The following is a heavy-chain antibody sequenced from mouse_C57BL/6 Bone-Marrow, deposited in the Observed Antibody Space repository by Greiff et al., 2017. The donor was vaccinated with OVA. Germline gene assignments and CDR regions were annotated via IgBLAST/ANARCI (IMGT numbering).Heavy chain of an antibody. D-gene: IGHD2-4*01. CDR2: ISDGGSYT. CDR1: GFTFSSYA. J-gene: IGHJ1*03. V-gene: IGHV5-4*01. Sequence: EVHLVESGGGLVKPGGSLKLSCAASGFTFSSYAMSWVRQTPEKRLEWVATISDGGSYTYYPDNVKGRFTISRDNAKNNLYRQMSHLKSEDTAMYYSARVGRLRPWYVDVWGTGTTVTVSS. CDR3: ARVGRLRPWYVDV.